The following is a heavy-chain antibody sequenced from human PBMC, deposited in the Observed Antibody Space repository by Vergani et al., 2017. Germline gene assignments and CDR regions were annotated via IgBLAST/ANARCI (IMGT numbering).Heavy chain of an antibody. CDR3: AREGTDGSRPPRVYYDSPRGFDP. CDR1: SHTFQTYG. CDR2: IRPYTGHT. J-gene: IGHJ5*02. Sequence: QVQLVQSGAELKKPGASVSVSCKGSSHTFQTYGISWVRQAPGKGLEWMAWIRPYTGHTIYAQKFQDRVTMTADTSTNTAYMELRSLRSDDTAVYYCAREGTDGSRPPRVYYDSPRGFDPWGQGTLVTVSS. V-gene: IGHV1-18*01. D-gene: IGHD3-9*01.